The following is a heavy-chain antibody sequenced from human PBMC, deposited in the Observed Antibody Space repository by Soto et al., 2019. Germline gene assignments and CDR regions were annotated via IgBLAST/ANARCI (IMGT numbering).Heavy chain of an antibody. CDR1: GGSISNYH. V-gene: IGHV4-59*01. CDR2: INNSGST. J-gene: IGHJ4*02. CDR3: ARNNGRENYYDSSGYWYYFDY. D-gene: IGHD3-22*01. Sequence: SETLSLTCNVSGGSISNYHWSWIRQPPGKGLEWIGYINNSGSTNYNPSLKSRVTISVDTSNNQISLKVTSVTAADTAVYYCARNNGRENYYDSSGYWYYFDYWGQGTLVTVSS.